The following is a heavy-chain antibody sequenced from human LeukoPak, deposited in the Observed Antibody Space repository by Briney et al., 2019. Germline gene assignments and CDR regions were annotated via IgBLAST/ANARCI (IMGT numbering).Heavy chain of an antibody. CDR2: IIPIFGTA. CDR1: AGTFSSYA. CDR3: ARDGTLELRRMDV. Sequence: SVNVSCKASAGTFSSYATSWVRHAPGQRLDWMGGIIPIFGTANYAQKFQGRVTITADESTSTAYMELSSLRSEDTAVYYCARDGTLELRRMDVWGQGTTVTVSS. D-gene: IGHD1-7*01. V-gene: IGHV1-69*13. J-gene: IGHJ6*02.